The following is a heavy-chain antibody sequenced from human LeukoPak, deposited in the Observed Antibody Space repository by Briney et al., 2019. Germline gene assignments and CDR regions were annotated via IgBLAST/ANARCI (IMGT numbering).Heavy chain of an antibody. Sequence: GGSLRLSCAASGFTFNTYSMNWVRQAPGKGLEWVSYITSSSSSIYYADPVKGRFTISRDNAKNSLYLQMNSLRAEDTAVYYCARGGSVLRYFDWRGDAFDIWGQGTMVTVSS. V-gene: IGHV3-48*01. CDR1: GFTFNTYS. D-gene: IGHD3-9*01. CDR3: ARGGSVLRYFDWRGDAFDI. CDR2: ITSSSSSI. J-gene: IGHJ3*02.